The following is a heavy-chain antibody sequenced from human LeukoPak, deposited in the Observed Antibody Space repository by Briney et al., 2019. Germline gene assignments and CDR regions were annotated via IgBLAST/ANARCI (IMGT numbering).Heavy chain of an antibody. CDR3: ERDSSRERCSGGSCYTT. V-gene: IGHV3-48*04. CDR1: GFTFSSHG. CDR2: ISSSGSTI. Sequence: GGSLRLSCAASGFTFSSHGMNWVRRAPGKGLEWVSYISSSGSTIYYADSVKGRFTISRDNAKNSLYLKMNSLRAEDTDVYYCERDSSRERCSGGSCYTTWGKGTLVTVSA. J-gene: IGHJ5*02. D-gene: IGHD2-15*01.